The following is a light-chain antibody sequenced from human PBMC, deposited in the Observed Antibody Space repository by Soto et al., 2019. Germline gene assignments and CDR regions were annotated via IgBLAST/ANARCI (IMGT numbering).Light chain of an antibody. V-gene: IGKV3D-20*02. CDR2: GAS. CDR3: QQRSNWPRT. CDR1: QSVTSNY. J-gene: IGKJ1*01. Sequence: EIVLTQSPGTLSLSPGERATLSCGASQSVTSNYLAWYQQKPGQAPRLLIFGASIRVKGIPDRFIGSGSGTDFTLTISRLEPEDFAVYYCQQRSNWPRTFGQGTKVDIK.